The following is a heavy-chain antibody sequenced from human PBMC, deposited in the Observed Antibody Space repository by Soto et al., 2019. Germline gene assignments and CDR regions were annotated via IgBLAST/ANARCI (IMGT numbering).Heavy chain of an antibody. CDR3: ARDSRRVAATSDLDY. CDR1: GFTFSNYW. J-gene: IGHJ4*02. V-gene: IGHV3-7*01. D-gene: IGHD1-26*01. CDR2: IKQDGSDK. Sequence: EVQLVESGGGLVQPGGSLRLSCAACGFTFSNYWMSWVRQAPEKGLEWLANIKQDGSDKYYMDSVKGRFTISRDNAKNSLYLQLNSLRAEDTAIYLCARDSRRVAATSDLDYWGQGTLVTVSS.